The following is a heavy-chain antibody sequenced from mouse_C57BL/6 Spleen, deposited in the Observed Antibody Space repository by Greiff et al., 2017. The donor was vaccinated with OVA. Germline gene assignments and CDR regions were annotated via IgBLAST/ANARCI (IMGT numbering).Heavy chain of an antibody. J-gene: IGHJ4*01. V-gene: IGHV1-64*01. CDR1: GYTFTSYW. D-gene: IGHD2-14*01. CDR2: IHPNSGST. Sequence: VQLQQPGAELVKPGASVKLSCKASGYTFTSYWMHWVKQRPGQGLEWIGMIHPNSGSTKYNEKFKSKATLTVDKSSSTAYMQLSSLTSDDSAVYYCARYDEGYYYAMDYWGQGTSVTVSS. CDR3: ARYDEGYYYAMDY.